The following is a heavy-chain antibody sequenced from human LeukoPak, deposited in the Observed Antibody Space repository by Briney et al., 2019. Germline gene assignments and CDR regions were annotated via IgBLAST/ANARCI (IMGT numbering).Heavy chain of an antibody. V-gene: IGHV1-69*06. CDR1: GGTFSSYA. CDR2: IIPIFGTA. D-gene: IGHD3-22*01. Sequence: ASVKVSCKASGGTFSSYAISWVRQAPGQGLEWMGGIIPIFGTANYAQKFQGRVTITADKSTSTAYMELSSLRSEDTAVYYCARDYYDSSGYYPFGYYGMDVWGQGTTVTVSS. J-gene: IGHJ6*02. CDR3: ARDYYDSSGYYPFGYYGMDV.